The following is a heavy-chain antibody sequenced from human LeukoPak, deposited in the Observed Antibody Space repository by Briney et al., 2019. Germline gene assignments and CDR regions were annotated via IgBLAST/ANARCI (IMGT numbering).Heavy chain of an antibody. Sequence: PGGSLRLSCAASGFTFSNAWMSWVRQAPGKGLEWVGRIKSKTDGGTTDYAAPVKGRFTISRDDSKNTLYLQMNSLKTEDTAVYYCTKDLRNYGSEYWGQGTLVTVSS. CDR3: TKDLRNYGSEY. D-gene: IGHD3-10*01. J-gene: IGHJ4*02. CDR2: IKSKTDGGTT. CDR1: GFTFSNAW. V-gene: IGHV3-15*01.